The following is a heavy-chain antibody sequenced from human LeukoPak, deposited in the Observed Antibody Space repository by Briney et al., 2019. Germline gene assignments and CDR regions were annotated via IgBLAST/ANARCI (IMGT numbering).Heavy chain of an antibody. CDR1: GFTFSSYA. CDR2: VSYDGSNK. V-gene: IGHV3-30*04. CDR3: ARVIGWDEPFDI. J-gene: IGHJ3*02. D-gene: IGHD1-26*01. Sequence: GRSLRLSCAASGFTFSSYAMHWVRQAPGKGLEWVAVVSYDGSNKYYADSVKGRFTISRDNSKNTLYLQMNSLRAEDTAVYYCARVIGWDEPFDIWGQGTMVTVSS.